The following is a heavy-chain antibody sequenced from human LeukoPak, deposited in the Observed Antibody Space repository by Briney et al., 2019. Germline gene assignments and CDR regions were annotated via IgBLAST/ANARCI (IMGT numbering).Heavy chain of an antibody. Sequence: SVKVSCKASGGTFSSSAISWVRQAPGQGLEWMGRIIPIFGIANYAQKFQGRVTITADKSTSTAYMELSSLRSEDTAVYYCARDLSGGSGSYNWFDPWGQVTLVTVSS. CDR1: GGTFSSSA. CDR2: IIPIFGIA. V-gene: IGHV1-69*04. CDR3: ARDLSGGSGSYNWFDP. J-gene: IGHJ5*02. D-gene: IGHD3-10*01.